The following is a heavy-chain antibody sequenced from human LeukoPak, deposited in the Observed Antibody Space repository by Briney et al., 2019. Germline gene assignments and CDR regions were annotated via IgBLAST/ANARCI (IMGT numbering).Heavy chain of an antibody. Sequence: GGSLRLSCAASGFTFSSYAMSWVRQAPGKGLEWVSAITGSGGIADDADSVKGRFTISRDNAKNTLYLQMNSLRAEDTAVYYCARGSSVVALDWGQGTLVTVSS. V-gene: IGHV3-23*01. CDR1: GFTFSSYA. CDR2: ITGSGGIA. CDR3: ARGSSVVALD. D-gene: IGHD2-15*01. J-gene: IGHJ4*02.